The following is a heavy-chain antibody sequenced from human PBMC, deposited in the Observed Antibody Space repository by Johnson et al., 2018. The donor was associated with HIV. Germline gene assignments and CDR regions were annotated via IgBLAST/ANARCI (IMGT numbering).Heavy chain of an antibody. CDR1: GFTFSSYA. CDR2: VSAGGDNT. D-gene: IGHD1-14*01. V-gene: IGHV3-23*04. CDR3: ARGPKNPGLDAFDI. J-gene: IGHJ3*02. Sequence: VQLVESGGGLVQPGGSLRLSCAASGFTFSSYAMDWVRQTPGKGLAWVSAVSAGGDNTYYAGSVRGRFTISRDDSKNSLYLKMNSLKTEETAVYYCARGPKNPGLDAFDIWGQGTVVTVSS.